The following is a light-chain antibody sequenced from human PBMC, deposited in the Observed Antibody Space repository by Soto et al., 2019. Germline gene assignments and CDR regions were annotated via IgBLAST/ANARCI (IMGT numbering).Light chain of an antibody. CDR1: QDININ. CDR2: SAS. CDR3: QQYDNWPPYT. V-gene: IGKV3-15*01. Sequence: EIVMTQSPGTLSVSPGERATLSCRASQDININLAWYQQKPGQAPRLLIYSASTRAAGIPARFSGNGSETDFTLTIDSPQSEDFAVYYCQQYDNWPPYTFGQGTRLEI. J-gene: IGKJ2*01.